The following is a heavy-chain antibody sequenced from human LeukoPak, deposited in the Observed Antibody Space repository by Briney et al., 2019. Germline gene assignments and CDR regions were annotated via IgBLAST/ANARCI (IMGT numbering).Heavy chain of an antibody. V-gene: IGHV4-34*01. D-gene: IGHD4-17*01. J-gene: IGHJ2*01. CDR2: VYHSGSA. CDR3: ARDYGDIPPDWYYDL. Sequence: ETLSLTCGVYDGSFIGDYWSWIRQSPGMGLEWIGQVYHSGSANYNPSLRSRVTISVDTSKNQFSLKLRSVTAADTAVYYCARDYGDIPPDWYYDLWGRGTLVTVSS. CDR1: DGSFIGDY.